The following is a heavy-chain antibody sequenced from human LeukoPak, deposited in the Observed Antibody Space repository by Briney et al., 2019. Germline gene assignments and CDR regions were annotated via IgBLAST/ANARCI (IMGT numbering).Heavy chain of an antibody. J-gene: IGHJ4*02. Sequence: SETLSLTCTVSGGSISSSSYYWGWIRQPPGKGLEWIGSIYYSGSTYYNPSLKSRVTISVATSKNQFSLKLSSVTAADTAVYYCAREEGGRDGYIQYFDYWGQGTLVTVSS. CDR3: AREEGGRDGYIQYFDY. V-gene: IGHV4-39*07. D-gene: IGHD5-24*01. CDR2: IYYSGST. CDR1: GGSISSSSYY.